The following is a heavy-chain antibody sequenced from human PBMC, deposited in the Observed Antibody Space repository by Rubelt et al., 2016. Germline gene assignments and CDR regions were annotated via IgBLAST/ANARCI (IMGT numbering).Heavy chain of an antibody. V-gene: IGHV4-34*01. CDR1: GGSFSVNY. Sequence: QVQLQQWGVGLLKPSETLSLSCAVYGGSFSVNYWTWIRQPPGMGLEWIGEINHSGSTHYDPSLKSRDPISVAPSKNQFARKLSSVTAADTAVYYCVRGLRAAYYDYYYGMDVWGQGTTVIVSS. CDR2: INHSGST. D-gene: IGHD2-2*01. J-gene: IGHJ6*02. CDR3: VRGLRAAYYDYYYGMDV.